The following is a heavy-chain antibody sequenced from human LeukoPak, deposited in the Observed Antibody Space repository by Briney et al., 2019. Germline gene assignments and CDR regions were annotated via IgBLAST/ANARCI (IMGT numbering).Heavy chain of an antibody. CDR3: ARGRLYYYGSGSYYWFDP. CDR1: GGSVSSGSYY. D-gene: IGHD3-10*01. Sequence: SETLSLTCTVSGGSVSSGSYYWSWIRQPPGKGLEWIGYIYYSGSTNYNPSLKSRVTISVDTSKNQFSLKLSSVAAADTAVYYCARGRLYYYGSGSYYWFDPWGQGTLVTVSS. V-gene: IGHV4-61*01. CDR2: IYYSGST. J-gene: IGHJ5*02.